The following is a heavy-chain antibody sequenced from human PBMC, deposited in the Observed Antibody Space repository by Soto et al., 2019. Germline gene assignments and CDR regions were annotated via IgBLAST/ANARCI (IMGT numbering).Heavy chain of an antibody. J-gene: IGHJ6*02. CDR3: VRDYCSRTTCPSYGMDV. Sequence: PGGSLRLSCAASGFNFSDYYMTWVRQAPGEGLEWVSCISSRASATYYADSVKGRFTISRDNARNSLSLQMNSLRAEDTAVYYCVRDYCSRTTCPSYGMDVWGQGTTVTVSS. D-gene: IGHD2-2*01. CDR2: ISSRASAT. V-gene: IGHV3-11*01. CDR1: GFNFSDYY.